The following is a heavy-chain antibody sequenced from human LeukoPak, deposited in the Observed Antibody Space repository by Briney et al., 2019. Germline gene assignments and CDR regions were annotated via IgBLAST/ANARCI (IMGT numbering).Heavy chain of an antibody. CDR3: GQDPSRIAAGRCDY. CDR2: ISHSGDSP. V-gene: IGHV3-23*01. CDR1: GFSFSSYG. D-gene: IGHD6-13*01. Sequence: GGSLRLSCAASGFSFSSYGMSWVRQAPGKGLEWASGISHSGDSPYYADSVKGRFTISRDNSKNTLFLQMDSLRAEDTAVYYCGQDPSRIAAGRCDYWGQGTRVTVSS. J-gene: IGHJ4*02.